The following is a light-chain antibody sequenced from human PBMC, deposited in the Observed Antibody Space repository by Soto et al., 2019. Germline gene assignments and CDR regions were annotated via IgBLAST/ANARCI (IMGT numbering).Light chain of an antibody. CDR1: TGAVTNGHY. V-gene: IGLV7-46*01. J-gene: IGLJ1*01. Sequence: QTVVTQEPSLTVFPGATVTLTCGSSTGAVTNGHYPYWFQQKPGQAPRTLIYDTTNRHSWTPARFSGYLLGGKAALTLSGAQPEDEADYYCLLSYNGPYVFGTGTKVTVL. CDR3: LLSYNGPYV. CDR2: DTT.